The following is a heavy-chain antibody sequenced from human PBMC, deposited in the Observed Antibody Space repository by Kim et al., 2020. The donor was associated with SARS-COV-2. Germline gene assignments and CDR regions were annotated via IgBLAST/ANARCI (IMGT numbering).Heavy chain of an antibody. CDR2: ISYDGSNK. D-gene: IGHD3-10*01. Sequence: GGSLRLSCAASGFTFSSYAMHWVRQAPGKGLEWVAVISYDGSNKYYADSVKGRFTISRDNSKNTLYLQMNSLRAEDTAVYYCARALRASRITMVRGVPNWFDPWGQGTLVTVSS. CDR3: ARALRASRITMVRGVPNWFDP. CDR1: GFTFSSYA. J-gene: IGHJ5*02. V-gene: IGHV3-30*04.